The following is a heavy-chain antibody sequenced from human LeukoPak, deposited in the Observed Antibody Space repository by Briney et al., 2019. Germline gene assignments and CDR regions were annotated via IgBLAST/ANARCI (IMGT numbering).Heavy chain of an antibody. J-gene: IGHJ4*02. D-gene: IGHD3-10*01. V-gene: IGHV3-64D*06. CDR2: ISSNAHPT. CDR3: VKDRAVDY. Sequence: PGGSLRLSCSVFGLTFSSYAMHWVRQPPGKGLEYVSSISSNAHPTYYADSVKGRFTISRDNSKSTLYLQMSSLRPEDTAVYYCVKDRAVDYWGQGTLVTVSS. CDR1: GLTFSSYA.